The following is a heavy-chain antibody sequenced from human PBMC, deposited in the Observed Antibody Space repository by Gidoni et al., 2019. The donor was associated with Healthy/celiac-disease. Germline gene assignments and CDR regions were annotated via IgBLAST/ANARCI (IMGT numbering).Heavy chain of an antibody. CDR3: AKGPLYYDFWSGYYPDNYYYGMDV. Sequence: EVQLLESGGGLVQPGGSLRLSCAASGFTFSRYAMRWGRQAPGKGLEWVSAISGSGGSTYYADSVKGRFTISRDNSKNTLYLQMNSLRAEDTAVYYCAKGPLYYDFWSGYYPDNYYYGMDVWGQGTTVTVSS. CDR2: ISGSGGST. CDR1: GFTFSRYA. J-gene: IGHJ6*02. D-gene: IGHD3-3*01. V-gene: IGHV3-23*01.